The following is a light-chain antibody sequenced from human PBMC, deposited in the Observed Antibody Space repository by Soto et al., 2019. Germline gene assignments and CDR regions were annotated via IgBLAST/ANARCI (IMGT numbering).Light chain of an antibody. CDR3: QSYGDSLSGYV. Sequence: QSVLTQPPSVSGAPGQRVTISCTGSNPNIGAGYDVHWYQQLPGTAPKLLIYGNSNRPSGVPDRFSGSKSGTSASLTITGLQAEDEADYYCQSYGDSLSGYVFGTGTKVTVL. J-gene: IGLJ1*01. V-gene: IGLV1-40*01. CDR2: GNS. CDR1: NPNIGAGYD.